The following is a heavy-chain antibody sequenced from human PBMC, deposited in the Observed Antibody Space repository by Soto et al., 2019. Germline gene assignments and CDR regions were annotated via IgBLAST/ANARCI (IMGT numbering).Heavy chain of an antibody. CDR3: AKEVYDTTGFPFDS. CDR2: IIPILGPG. Sequence: QVQLVQSGAEVKQPGSSVKVSCKASGGTFSSYSINWVRQAPGQGLEWLGGIIPILGPGNYAQKFQGRVTITADESTSTVYMELSSLRSEDTAVYYCAKEVYDTTGFPFDSWGQGTLVTVSS. CDR1: GGTFSSYS. J-gene: IGHJ4*02. D-gene: IGHD3-22*01. V-gene: IGHV1-69*01.